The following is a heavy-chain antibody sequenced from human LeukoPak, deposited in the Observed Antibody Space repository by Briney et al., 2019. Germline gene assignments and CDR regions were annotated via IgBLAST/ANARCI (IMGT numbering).Heavy chain of an antibody. CDR2: IYPADSDT. J-gene: IGHJ3*02. CDR1: GYSFTHFR. Sequence: GESLKISCKGSGYSFTHFRLGWVRQMPGKGLAWMGIIYPADSDTVYSPSFQGQVTISADKSISTAYLQWSSLKASDTAMYYCARYSVAGARYDAFDIWGQGTMVTVSS. D-gene: IGHD6-13*01. V-gene: IGHV5-51*01. CDR3: ARYSVAGARYDAFDI.